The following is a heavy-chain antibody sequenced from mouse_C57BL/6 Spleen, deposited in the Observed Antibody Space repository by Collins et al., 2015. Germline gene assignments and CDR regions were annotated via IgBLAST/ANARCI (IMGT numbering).Heavy chain of an antibody. CDR3: ARGGYDGYYGFAY. CDR2: INPYNDGT. J-gene: IGHJ3*01. V-gene: IGHV1-14*01. D-gene: IGHD2-3*01. Sequence: EVQLQQSGPELVKPGASVKMSCKASGYTFTSYVMHWVKQKPGQGLEWIGYINPYNDGTKYNEKFKGKATLTSDKSSSTAYMELSSLTSEDSAVYYCARGGYDGYYGFAYWGQGTLVTVSA. CDR1: GYTFTSYV.